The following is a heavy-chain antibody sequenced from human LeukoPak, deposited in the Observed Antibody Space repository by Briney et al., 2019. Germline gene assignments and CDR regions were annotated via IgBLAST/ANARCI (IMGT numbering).Heavy chain of an antibody. Sequence: ASVKVSCKASGYTFTGYYMHWVRQAPGQGLEWMGWINPNSGGTNYAQKVQGRVTMTRDTSISTAYMELSRLRSDDTAVYYCARGPRTYYYDSSGYYADYWGQGTLVTVSS. J-gene: IGHJ4*02. V-gene: IGHV1-2*02. CDR2: INPNSGGT. D-gene: IGHD3-22*01. CDR3: ARGPRTYYYDSSGYYADY. CDR1: GYTFTGYY.